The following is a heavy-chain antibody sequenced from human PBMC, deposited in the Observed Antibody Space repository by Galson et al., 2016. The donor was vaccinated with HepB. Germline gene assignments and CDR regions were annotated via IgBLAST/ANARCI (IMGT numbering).Heavy chain of an antibody. D-gene: IGHD5-12*01. J-gene: IGHJ6*02. Sequence: SLRLSCAASGLTFSSYAMSWVRQAPGKGLEWVAIIWYDGSNKYYADSVRGRVTISRDNSKNTLYLQMNSLRAEDTAVYYCARYSDYRGEYYFFGMDVWGQGTTVAVSS. V-gene: IGHV3-33*08. CDR1: GLTFSSYA. CDR2: IWYDGSNK. CDR3: ARYSDYRGEYYFFGMDV.